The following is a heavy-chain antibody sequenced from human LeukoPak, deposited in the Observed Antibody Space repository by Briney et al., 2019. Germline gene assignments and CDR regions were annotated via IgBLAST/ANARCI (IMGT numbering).Heavy chain of an antibody. CDR3: ARLLTGVPDY. D-gene: IGHD1-14*01. Sequence: PGGSLRLSCAASGXTFSDYYMSWIRQAPGKGLEWVSTISSGSSYIYYADSVKGRFTISRDNAKNSLYLQMNSLRAEDTAVYYCARLLTGVPDYWGQGTLVTVSS. J-gene: IGHJ4*02. CDR2: ISSGSSYI. V-gene: IGHV3-11*06. CDR1: GXTFSDYY.